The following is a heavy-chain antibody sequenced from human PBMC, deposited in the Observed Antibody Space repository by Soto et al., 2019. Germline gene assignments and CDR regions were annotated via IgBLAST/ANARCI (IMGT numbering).Heavy chain of an antibody. CDR3: ACTYSRSWYRGYYFDY. D-gene: IGHD6-13*01. J-gene: IGHJ4*02. V-gene: IGHV3-11*06. Sequence: PGGSLRLSCAASGFTFSDYYMSWIRQAPGKGLEWVSYISSSSSYTNYADSVKGRFTISRDNAKNSLYLQMNSLRAEDTAVYYCACTYSRSWYRGYYFDYWGQGTLVTVSS. CDR1: GFTFSDYY. CDR2: ISSSSSYT.